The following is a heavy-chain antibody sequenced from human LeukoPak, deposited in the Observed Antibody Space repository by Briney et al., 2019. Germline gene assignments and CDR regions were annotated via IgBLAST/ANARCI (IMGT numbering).Heavy chain of an antibody. CDR2: TYSGGST. D-gene: IGHD1-26*01. J-gene: IGHJ4*02. CDR1: GFTVSSTY. Sequence: GGSLRLSCIASGFTVSSTYMSWVRQAPGKGLEWVSVTYSGGSTYYADSVKGRCTISRDNSKSTLYLQMNSLRGEDTAVYYCTSGIRAFDNWGQGTLVTVSA. CDR3: TSGIRAFDN. V-gene: IGHV3-66*01.